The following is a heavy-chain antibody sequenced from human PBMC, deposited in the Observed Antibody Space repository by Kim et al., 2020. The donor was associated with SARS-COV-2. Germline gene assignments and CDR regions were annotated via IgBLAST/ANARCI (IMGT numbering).Heavy chain of an antibody. CDR2: IKQDGSEK. CDR3: ASWGGSVVPAAMLYYYYG. CDR1: GFTFSSYW. Sequence: LSLTCAASGFTFSSYWMSWVRQAPGKGLEWVANIKQDGSEKYYVDSVKGRFTISRDNAKNSLYLQMNSLRAEDTAVYYCASWGGSVVPAAMLYYYYG. V-gene: IGHV3-7*01. D-gene: IGHD2-2*01. J-gene: IGHJ6*01.